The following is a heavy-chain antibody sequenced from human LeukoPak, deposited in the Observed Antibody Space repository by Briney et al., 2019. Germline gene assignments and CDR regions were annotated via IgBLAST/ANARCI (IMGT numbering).Heavy chain of an antibody. J-gene: IGHJ6*04. CDR2: ISSSGSTI. V-gene: IGHV3-48*03. CDR3: AELGITMIGGV. CDR1: GFTFSSYE. Sequence: PGGSLRLSCAASGFTFSSYEMNWVRQAPGKGLEGVSYISSSGSTIYYADSVKGRFTISRDNAKNSLYLQMNSLRAEDTADYYCAELGITMIGGVWGKGTTVTISS. D-gene: IGHD3-10*02.